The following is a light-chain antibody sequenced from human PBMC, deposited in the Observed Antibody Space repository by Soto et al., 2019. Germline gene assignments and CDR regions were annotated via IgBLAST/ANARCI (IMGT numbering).Light chain of an antibody. V-gene: IGKV1-39*01. CDR3: QQTYNIPIT. J-gene: IGKJ5*01. Sequence: DIKMTKSPSSVSASVGARVKITCRASQSMSTYLNWYQQEPGKAPKLLIYSASSLQSGVPSRFSGSGSGTHFTLTISSLQPEDFATYYCQQTYNIPITFGQGTRLE. CDR2: SAS. CDR1: QSMSTY.